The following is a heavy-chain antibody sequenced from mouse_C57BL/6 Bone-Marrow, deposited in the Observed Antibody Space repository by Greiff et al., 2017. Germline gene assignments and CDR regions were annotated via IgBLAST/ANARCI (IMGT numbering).Heavy chain of an antibody. D-gene: IGHD1-1*01. CDR1: GYTFTSYW. CDR3: ARAGVYGSSLCWYFDV. J-gene: IGHJ1*03. Sequence: QVQLQQPGTELVKPGASVKLSCTASGYTFTSYWMHWVQQRPGQGLEWIGNINPNNGGSNYNEKFKNKATLTVYKSSSTTYMQLSSLTSEDSAVYFCARAGVYGSSLCWYFDVWGTGTTVTVSS. V-gene: IGHV1-53*01. CDR2: INPNNGGS.